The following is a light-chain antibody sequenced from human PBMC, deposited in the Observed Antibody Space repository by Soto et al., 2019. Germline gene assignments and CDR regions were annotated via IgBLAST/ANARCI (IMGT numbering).Light chain of an antibody. V-gene: IGLV2-23*02. CDR2: EVN. Sequence: QSALTQPASVSGSPGQSMTISCTGTSSDVGTYTLVSWYQQHPGKAPKLVIYEVNKRPAGVSKRFSGSKSGDTASLTISGLQAEDEADYYCSSYAGAITFYVFGTGTKVTVL. J-gene: IGLJ1*01. CDR3: SSYAGAITFYV. CDR1: SSDVGTYTL.